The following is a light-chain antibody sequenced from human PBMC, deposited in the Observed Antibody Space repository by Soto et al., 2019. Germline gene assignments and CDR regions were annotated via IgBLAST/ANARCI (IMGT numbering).Light chain of an antibody. CDR2: GNI. Sequence: QSVLTQPPSVSGAPGQRATISCTGSSSNIGAGYDVHWYQQLPGTAPKLLIYGNINRPSGVPDRFSGSQSGTSASLAITGLQAEDEADYYCQSYDSSLSGRVVFGGGTKLTVL. CDR1: SSNIGAGYD. CDR3: QSYDSSLSGRVV. J-gene: IGLJ2*01. V-gene: IGLV1-40*01.